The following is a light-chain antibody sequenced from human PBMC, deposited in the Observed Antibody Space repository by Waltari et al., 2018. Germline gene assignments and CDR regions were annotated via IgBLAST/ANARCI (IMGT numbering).Light chain of an antibody. J-gene: IGKJ2*01. Sequence: DIVMTQSPDSLAVSLGGGATINCKSSQNLLYSSNNKNYLAWYQQKPGQPPKLLIYWASTREFGVPDRFSGSGSETDFTLTISSLQAEDVAVYYCQQYYTTPPYTFGQGTKLEIK. CDR3: QQYYTTPPYT. CDR2: WAS. CDR1: QNLLYSSNNKNY. V-gene: IGKV4-1*01.